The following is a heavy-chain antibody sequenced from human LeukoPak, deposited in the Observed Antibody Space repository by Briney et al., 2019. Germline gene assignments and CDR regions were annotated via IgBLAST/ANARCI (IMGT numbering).Heavy chain of an antibody. CDR2: VTSSSSYI. J-gene: IGHJ6*04. CDR1: EFTFGSYR. CDR3: TRVVIVPGATDNYYFGMDV. D-gene: IGHD2-2*01. Sequence: GGCLRLSCAASEFTFGSYRMNWVRQAPGKGLEWVSSVTSSSSYIWNADSVKGRFTISRDNAKNSLYLQMNSLSADDTAVYYRTRVVIVPGATDNYYFGMDVWGKGTTVTVSS. V-gene: IGHV3-21*01.